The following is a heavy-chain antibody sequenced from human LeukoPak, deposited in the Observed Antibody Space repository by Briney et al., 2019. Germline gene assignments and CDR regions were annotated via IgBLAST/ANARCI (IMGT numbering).Heavy chain of an antibody. CDR1: GFTFSSYA. CDR2: ISYDGSNK. CDR3: ARDRGAFDI. V-gene: IGHV3-30-3*01. Sequence: GGSLRLSCAASGFTFSSYAMHWVRQAPGKGLEWVAVISYDGSNKYYADSVKGRFTISRDNSKNTLYLQMNSLRAEDTAVYYCARDRGAFDIWGQGTMVTVSS. J-gene: IGHJ3*02.